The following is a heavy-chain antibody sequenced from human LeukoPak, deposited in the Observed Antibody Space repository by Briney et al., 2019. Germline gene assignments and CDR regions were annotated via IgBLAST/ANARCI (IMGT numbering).Heavy chain of an antibody. CDR2: IYTSGST. V-gene: IGHV4-4*09. D-gene: IGHD5-24*01. J-gene: IGHJ4*02. Sequence: PSETLSLTCTVSGGSISSYYWSWIRQPPGKGLEWIGYIYTSGSTNYNPSLKSRVTISVDTSKNQFSLKLSSVTAADTAVYYCARSRRDGYNSLDYWGQGTLVTVSS. CDR3: ARSRRDGYNSLDY. CDR1: GGSISSYY.